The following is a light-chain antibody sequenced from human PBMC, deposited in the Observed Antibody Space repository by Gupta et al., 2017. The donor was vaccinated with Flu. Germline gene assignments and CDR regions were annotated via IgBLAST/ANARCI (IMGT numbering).Light chain of an antibody. CDR1: QSISTY. Sequence: GDRVTITCRTTQSISTYLNWYQQKPGKVPKVLIYSVSTLQSGVPSRFSGSGSGTEFTLTISSLQPEDFATYYCQQSYSKPRTFGQGTKV. J-gene: IGKJ1*01. V-gene: IGKV1-39*01. CDR3: QQSYSKPRT. CDR2: SVS.